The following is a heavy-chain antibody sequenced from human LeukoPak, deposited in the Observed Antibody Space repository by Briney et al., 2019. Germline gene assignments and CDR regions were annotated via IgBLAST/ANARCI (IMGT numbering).Heavy chain of an antibody. Sequence: AASVKVSCKASGYTFTGYYMHWVRQAPGQGLEWMGWINPNSGGTNYAQKFQGRVTMTRDTSISTAYMELSRLRSDDTAVYYCARDSCSSTSCYAGYYYYMDVWGKGTTVTISS. CDR3: ARDSCSSTSCYAGYYYYMDV. CDR1: GYTFTGYY. J-gene: IGHJ6*03. CDR2: INPNSGGT. D-gene: IGHD2-2*01. V-gene: IGHV1-2*02.